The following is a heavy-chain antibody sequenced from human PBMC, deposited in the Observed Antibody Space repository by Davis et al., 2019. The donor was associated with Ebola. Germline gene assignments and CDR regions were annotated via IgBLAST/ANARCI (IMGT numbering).Heavy chain of an antibody. CDR3: AREGNYYYNAMDV. V-gene: IGHV4-4*07. J-gene: IGHJ6*02. Sequence: PSETLSLTCTVSGGSICSHCWSWLRQPAGKGLEWIGRIYKTGDTSYNPSLKSRVTVSVDTSKNQFILNLSSVTAADTAVYYCAREGNYYYNAMDVWGQGTTITVSS. CDR2: IYKTGDT. CDR1: GGSICSHC.